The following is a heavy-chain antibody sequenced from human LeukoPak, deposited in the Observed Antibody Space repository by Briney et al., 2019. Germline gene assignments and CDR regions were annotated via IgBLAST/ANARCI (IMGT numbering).Heavy chain of an antibody. J-gene: IGHJ6*02. CDR3: ARDPGSGYFL. V-gene: IGHV1-46*01. D-gene: IGHD3-3*01. CDR2: INPTGGST. CDR1: GYTFPSYF. Sequence: ASVKVSCKASGYTFPSYFMHWVRQAPGQGLEWMGIINPTGGSTTYAQKFQGRVTMTRDTSTSTVYMELSSLRSDDTAVYYCARDPGSGYFLWGQGTTVTVSS.